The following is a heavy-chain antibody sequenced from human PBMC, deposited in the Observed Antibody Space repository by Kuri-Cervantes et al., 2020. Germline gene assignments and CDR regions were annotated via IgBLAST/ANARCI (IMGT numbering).Heavy chain of an antibody. CDR1: GFTFGDYA. D-gene: IGHD2-15*01. J-gene: IGHJ4*02. CDR3: AKDGRWFGGSKANFDY. CDR2: IRSKAYGGTT. Sequence: GGSLRLSCAAPGFTFGDYAMSWVRQAPGKGLEWVGFIRSKAYGGTTEYAASVKGRFTISRDDSKSIAYLQMNSLRAEDTAIYYCAKDGRWFGGSKANFDYRGQGTLVTVSS. V-gene: IGHV3-49*04.